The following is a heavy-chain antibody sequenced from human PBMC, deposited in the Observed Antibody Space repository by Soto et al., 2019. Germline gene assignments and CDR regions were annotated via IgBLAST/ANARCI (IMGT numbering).Heavy chain of an antibody. CDR3: ARVTAGSGSYQIDL. Sequence: QLVESGGGLVKPGGSLRLSCVASGFPFSSFSLNWIRQAPGKGLEWVSSIGRVSTYIYYADSVRGRFTVSRDNAKNLVYLQMNGLTAEESGIYYCARVTAGSGSYQIDLWGQGTLVTVSS. J-gene: IGHJ4*02. V-gene: IGHV3-21*02. D-gene: IGHD3-10*01. CDR1: GFPFSSFS. CDR2: IGRVSTYI.